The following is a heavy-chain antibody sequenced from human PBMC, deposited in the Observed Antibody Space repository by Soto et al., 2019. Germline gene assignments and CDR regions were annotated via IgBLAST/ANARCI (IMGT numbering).Heavy chain of an antibody. CDR2: IIPILGIA. CDR1: GGTFSSYT. Sequence: QVQLVQSGAEVKKPGSSVKVSCKASGGTFSSYTISWVRQAPGQGLEWMGRIIPILGIANYAQKFQGRVTIXADXSXSTAYMELSSLRSEDTAVYYCARDQGQHYYYYGMDVWGQGTTVTVSS. V-gene: IGHV1-69*08. CDR3: ARDQGQHYYYYGMDV. J-gene: IGHJ6*02.